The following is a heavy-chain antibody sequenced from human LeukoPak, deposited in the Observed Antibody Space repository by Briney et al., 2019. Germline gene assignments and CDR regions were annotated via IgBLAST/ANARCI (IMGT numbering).Heavy chain of an antibody. CDR2: IYYSGST. J-gene: IGHJ3*02. V-gene: IGHV4-59*01. CDR1: GGSISSYY. D-gene: IGHD3-22*01. CDR3: ARDRVYYDSSGYALNDAFDI. Sequence: SETLSPTCTVSGGSISSYYWSWIRQPPGKGLEWIGYIYYSGSTNYNPSLKSRVTISVDTSKNQFSLKLSSVTAADTAVYYCARDRVYYDSSGYALNDAFDIWGQGTMVTVSS.